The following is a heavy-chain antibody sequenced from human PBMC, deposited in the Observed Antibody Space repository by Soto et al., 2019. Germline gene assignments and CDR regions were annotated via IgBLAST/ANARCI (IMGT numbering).Heavy chain of an antibody. D-gene: IGHD2-2*02. J-gene: IGHJ5*02. CDR1: GGSISRYY. CDR3: ARGYCCSTSCYIWDNWFDP. V-gene: IGHV4-59*01. CDR2: IYYSGRT. Sequence: QVQLQESGPGLVKPSETLSLSCTVSGGSISRYYWSWIRQPPGKGLEWIGYIYYSGRTNYNPSLKSRVTISVDTSKNQFSLKLSSVTAADTAVYYCARGYCCSTSCYIWDNWFDPWGQGTQVNVSS.